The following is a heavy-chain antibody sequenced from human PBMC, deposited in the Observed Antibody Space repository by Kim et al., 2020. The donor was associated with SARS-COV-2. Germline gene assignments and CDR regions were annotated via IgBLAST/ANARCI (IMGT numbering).Heavy chain of an antibody. CDR3: ARKFWSGPQPFDY. CDR1: GGSFSGYY. D-gene: IGHD3-3*01. Sequence: SETLSLTCAVYGGSFSGYYWSWIRQPPGKGLEWIGEINHSGSTNYNPSLKSRVTISVDTSKNQFSLKLSSVTAADTAVYYCARKFWSGPQPFDYWGQGTLVTVSS. V-gene: IGHV4-34*01. J-gene: IGHJ4*02. CDR2: INHSGST.